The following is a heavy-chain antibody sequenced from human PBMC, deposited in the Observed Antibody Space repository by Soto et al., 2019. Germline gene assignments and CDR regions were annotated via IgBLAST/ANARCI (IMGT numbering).Heavy chain of an antibody. V-gene: IGHV1-69*02. CDR1: GDTFNFYS. CDR2: VNPILSMS. J-gene: IGHJ4*02. D-gene: IGHD2-15*01. Sequence: QVQLVQSGAEVKSAGSSVKVSCKASGDTFNFYSINWVRQAPGLGLEWVGRVNPILSMSNYAQRLQGRVTLPADKYTGTAYMELRSLRSEATAIYYCARTYGSGYRAFDSWGQGALVTVSS. CDR3: ARTYGSGYRAFDS.